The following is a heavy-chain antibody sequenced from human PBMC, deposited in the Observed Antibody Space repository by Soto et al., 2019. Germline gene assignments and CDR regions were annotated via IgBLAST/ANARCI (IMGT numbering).Heavy chain of an antibody. CDR1: GFTFSSYG. V-gene: IGHV3-30*18. CDR3: AKDRRENWNDINY. Sequence: GGSLRLSCAASGFTFSSYGMHWVRQAPGKGLEWVAVISYDGSNIYYGDSVKGRFTISRDISKNTLYLQMNSLRAEDTAVYYCAKDRRENWNDINYWGQGTLVTVSS. CDR2: ISYDGSNI. D-gene: IGHD1-1*01. J-gene: IGHJ4*02.